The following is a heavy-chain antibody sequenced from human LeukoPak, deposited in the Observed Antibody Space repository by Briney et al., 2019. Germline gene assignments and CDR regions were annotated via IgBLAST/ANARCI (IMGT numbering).Heavy chain of an antibody. V-gene: IGHV1-24*01. J-gene: IGHJ4*02. CDR2: FDPEDGET. Sequence: ASVKVSCKVSGYTLTELSMHWVRQAPGKGLEWMGGFDPEDGETIYAQKFQGRVTITRDTSASTAYMGLSSLRSEDTAVYYCARNTETAIPLPYYFDYWGQGTLVTVSS. D-gene: IGHD4-17*01. CDR1: GYTLTELS. CDR3: ARNTETAIPLPYYFDY.